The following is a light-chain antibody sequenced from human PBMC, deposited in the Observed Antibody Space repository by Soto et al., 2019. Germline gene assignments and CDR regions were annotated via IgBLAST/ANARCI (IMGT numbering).Light chain of an antibody. CDR2: AGS. CDR1: QNIESY. CDR3: QQRYRSPYT. J-gene: IGKJ2*01. Sequence: DIQLTQSPSSLSASVGDRVTITCRASQNIESYCNWVQQKSGKAPQLLIYAGSSLQSGVPSRFVGSGSGTDFTLTIISLQPEEFATYYCQQRYRSPYTFGQGTKLEIK. V-gene: IGKV1-39*01.